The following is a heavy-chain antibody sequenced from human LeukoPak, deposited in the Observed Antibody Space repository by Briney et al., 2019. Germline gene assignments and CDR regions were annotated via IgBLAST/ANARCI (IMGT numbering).Heavy chain of an antibody. V-gene: IGHV1-46*01. Sequence: ASVKVSCKASGYTFTSYDINWVRQAPGQGLEWMGIINPSGGRASYAQKFQGRVTMTRDTSTSTVYMELSSLRSEDTAVYYCARNAVVVVPSYYYYYMDVWGKGTTVTISS. CDR3: ARNAVVVVPSYYYYYMDV. CDR2: INPSGGRA. J-gene: IGHJ6*03. CDR1: GYTFTSYD. D-gene: IGHD2-15*01.